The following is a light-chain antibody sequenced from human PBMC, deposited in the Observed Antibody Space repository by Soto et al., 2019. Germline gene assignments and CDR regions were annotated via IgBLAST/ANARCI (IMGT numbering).Light chain of an antibody. V-gene: IGLV2-14*01. CDR3: SSYTTTNTYV. CDR1: SSDVGGYNY. J-gene: IGLJ1*01. Sequence: SVLTQPASVSGSPGQSITISCTGTSSDVGGYNYVSWNQQHPGKAPKLIIYEVSNRPSGVSNRFSGSKSGDTASLTISGLQAEDEADYYCSSYTTTNTYVFGTGTKVTVL. CDR2: EVS.